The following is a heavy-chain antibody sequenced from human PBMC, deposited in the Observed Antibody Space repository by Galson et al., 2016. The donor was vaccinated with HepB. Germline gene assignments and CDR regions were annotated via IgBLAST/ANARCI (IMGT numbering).Heavy chain of an antibody. V-gene: IGHV1-46*01. CDR2: INPSGGST. CDR3: ARVPDYYDSSCYYYSFDY. D-gene: IGHD3-22*01. CDR1: GYTFTSYY. Sequence: SVKVSCKASGYTFTSYYMHWVRQAPGQGLEWMGIINPSGGSTSYAQKFQGRVTMTRATSKSTVYMELRSLRSDDAAVYYCARVPDYYDSSCYYYSFDYWGQGTLVTVSS. J-gene: IGHJ4*02.